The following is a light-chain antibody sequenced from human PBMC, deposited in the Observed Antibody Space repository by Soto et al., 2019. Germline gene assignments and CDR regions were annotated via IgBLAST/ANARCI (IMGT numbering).Light chain of an antibody. CDR1: SSNIGSNT. J-gene: IGLJ1*01. Sequence: QSALPQPPSGSGTPGQRVTISCSGSSSNIGSNTVNWYQQLPGTAPKLLIYSNNQRPSGVPDRFSGSKSGTSASLAISGLQSEDEADYYCAAWDDSLNGYVFGTG. CDR2: SNN. CDR3: AAWDDSLNGYV. V-gene: IGLV1-44*01.